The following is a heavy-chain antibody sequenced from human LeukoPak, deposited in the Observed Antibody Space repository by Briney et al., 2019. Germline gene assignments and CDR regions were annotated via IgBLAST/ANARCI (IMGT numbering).Heavy chain of an antibody. CDR2: ISGSGGST. J-gene: IGHJ4*02. CDR3: AKDDCSSGGCYVDY. CDR1: RFTFSNYA. Sequence: GGSLRLSCAASRFTFSNYAMSWVRQAPGKGLEWVSGISGSGGSTYYADSVKGRFTISRDNSKNTLYLQMNNLRAEDTAVYYCAKDDCSSGGCYVDYWGQGTLVTVSS. V-gene: IGHV3-23*01. D-gene: IGHD2-2*01.